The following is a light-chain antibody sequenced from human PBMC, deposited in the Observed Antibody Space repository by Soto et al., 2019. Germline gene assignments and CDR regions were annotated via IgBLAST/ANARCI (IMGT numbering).Light chain of an antibody. CDR3: ISYTGSSINTVV. Sequence: QSVLTQPASVSGSPGQSITISCTGTSSDVGKYSYVSWYQQHPAKAPKLMIFEVSNRPSGVSNRFSGSKSGNTASLTISGLQAEDEADYYCISYTGSSINTVVFGGGTKLTVL. CDR1: SSDVGKYSY. J-gene: IGLJ2*01. V-gene: IGLV2-14*01. CDR2: EVS.